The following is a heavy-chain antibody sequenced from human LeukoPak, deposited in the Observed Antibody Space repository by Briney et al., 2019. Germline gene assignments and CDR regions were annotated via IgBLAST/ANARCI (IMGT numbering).Heavy chain of an antibody. CDR1: GFPFGSYW. CDR3: TRGGITFDH. D-gene: IGHD1-14*01. Sequence: GGSLRLSCAASGFPFGSYWMHWVRQVPGKGLVWVSRSSISNDGITTHYADSVRGRFTISRDDAKNTLYLEMNNLRAGDTAVYYCTRGGITFDHWGQGTLVTVSS. CDR2: SSISNDGITT. J-gene: IGHJ4*02. V-gene: IGHV3-74*01.